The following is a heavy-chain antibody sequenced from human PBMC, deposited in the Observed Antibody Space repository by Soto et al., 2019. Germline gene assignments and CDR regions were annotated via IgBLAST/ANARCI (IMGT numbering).Heavy chain of an antibody. CDR1: GLTFSSYD. D-gene: IGHD1-7*01. Sequence: GGSLRLSCAASGLTFSSYDMSWVRQAPGTGLEWVSAISGSGGSTYYADSVKGRFTISRDNSKNTLYLQMCSLRAEDTAVYYCAKDKLGTTWFYPWGQGTLVTVSS. V-gene: IGHV3-23*01. J-gene: IGHJ5*02. CDR3: AKDKLGTTWFYP. CDR2: ISGSGGST.